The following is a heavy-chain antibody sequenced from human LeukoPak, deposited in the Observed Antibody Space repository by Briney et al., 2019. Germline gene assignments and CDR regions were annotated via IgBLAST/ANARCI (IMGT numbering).Heavy chain of an antibody. CDR1: GFTFSGSA. CDR3: AKLAGSGSYPG. V-gene: IGHV3-73*01. D-gene: IGHD3-10*01. CDR2: IRSTANGYAT. Sequence: GGSLRLSCAASGFTFSGSALHWVRQASGKGLEWVGRIRSTANGYATAYAASVKGRFTISRDDSKNTAYLQMDSLRAEDTAVYYCAKLAGSGSYPGWGQGTLVTVSS. J-gene: IGHJ4*02.